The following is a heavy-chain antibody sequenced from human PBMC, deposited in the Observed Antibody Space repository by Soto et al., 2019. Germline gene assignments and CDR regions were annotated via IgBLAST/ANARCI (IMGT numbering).Heavy chain of an antibody. CDR3: AGGPPDYGDYSWFDP. J-gene: IGHJ5*02. Sequence: ASVKVSCKASGYTFTSYDINWVRQATGQGLEWMGWMNPNSGNTGYAQKFQGRVTMTRNTSIGTAYMKLSSLRSEDTAVSYCAGGPPDYGDYSWFDPWGQGTLVTVSS. CDR1: GYTFTSYD. CDR2: MNPNSGNT. D-gene: IGHD4-17*01. V-gene: IGHV1-8*01.